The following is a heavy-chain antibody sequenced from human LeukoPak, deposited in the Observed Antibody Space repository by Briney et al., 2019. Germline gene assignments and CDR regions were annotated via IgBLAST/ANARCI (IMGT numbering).Heavy chain of an antibody. Sequence: GSLRLSCAVPGIPLSNYGMSWVRQAPGKGLEWVAGIRGSGGSTYYADSVKGRFTISRDNSKNTLYLQMNSLRAEDTAVYYCAKGPKEDYAFDIWGQGTMVTVSS. CDR1: GIPLSNYG. CDR2: IRGSGGST. J-gene: IGHJ3*02. CDR3: AKGPKEDYAFDI. V-gene: IGHV3-23*01.